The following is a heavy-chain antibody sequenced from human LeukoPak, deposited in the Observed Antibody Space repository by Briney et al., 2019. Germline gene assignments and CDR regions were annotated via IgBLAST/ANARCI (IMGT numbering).Heavy chain of an antibody. V-gene: IGHV4-34*01. CDR1: GGSFSGYY. CDR2: INHSGST. CDR3: ARGYTYASLVRHPPDH. D-gene: IGHD6-6*01. Sequence: KPSETLSLTCAVYGGSFSGYYWSWIRQPPGKGLEWIGEINHSGSTNYNPSLKSRVTISVDTSKNQFSLKLSSVTAADTAVYYCARGYTYASLVRHPPDHWGQGTLVTVSS. J-gene: IGHJ4*02.